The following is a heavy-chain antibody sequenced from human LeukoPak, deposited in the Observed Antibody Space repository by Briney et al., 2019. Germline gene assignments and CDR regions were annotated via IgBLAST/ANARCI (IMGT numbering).Heavy chain of an antibody. Sequence: ASVKVSCKASGGTFSSYAISWVRQAPGQGLEWMGGIIHIFGTANYAQKFQGRVTITPDESTSTAYMELSSLRSEETAVYYCARGRLYGDYSYWGQRTLVTVSS. D-gene: IGHD4-17*01. CDR2: IIHIFGTA. CDR3: ARGRLYGDYSY. V-gene: IGHV1-69*01. CDR1: GGTFSSYA. J-gene: IGHJ4*02.